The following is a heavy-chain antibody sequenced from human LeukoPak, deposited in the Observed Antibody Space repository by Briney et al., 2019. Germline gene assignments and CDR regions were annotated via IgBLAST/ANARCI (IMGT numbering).Heavy chain of an antibody. Sequence: PGGSLTLSCAASGFTFHDYGMSWVRQAPGKGLEWVSGINWNGGSTGYADSVKGRLTISRDNAKNSLYLQMNSLRAEDTALYYCAVTTVTTFFVPSDYWGQGTLVTVSS. CDR2: INWNGGST. V-gene: IGHV3-20*04. D-gene: IGHD4-17*01. CDR1: GFTFHDYG. J-gene: IGHJ4*02. CDR3: AVTTVTTFFVPSDY.